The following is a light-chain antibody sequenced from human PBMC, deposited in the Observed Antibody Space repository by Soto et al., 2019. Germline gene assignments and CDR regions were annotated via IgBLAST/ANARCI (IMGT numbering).Light chain of an antibody. Sequence: EIVLTQSPATLSLSPGERATLSCRASQSVSSYLAWYQQKPGQAPRLLIYDASNRATGIPARFSGSGSGTDFTLTISSLAPEDFAVYYCQQRSKSITGGQGTRLEI. J-gene: IGKJ5*01. CDR2: DAS. CDR1: QSVSSY. CDR3: QQRSKSIT. V-gene: IGKV3-11*01.